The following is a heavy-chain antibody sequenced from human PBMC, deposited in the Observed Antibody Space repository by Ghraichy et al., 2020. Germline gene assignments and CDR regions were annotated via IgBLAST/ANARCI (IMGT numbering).Heavy chain of an antibody. Sequence: LSLTCEASGFIFNRYSFNWVRQAPGKGLEWISTISKNSDYIYYAESVEGRFTISRDNAKNPLYLQLSSLRGDDTAIYYCARDLSYGAPGGFDVWGQGTMVTVSS. CDR1: GFIFNRYS. V-gene: IGHV3-21*06. J-gene: IGHJ3*01. D-gene: IGHD3-16*01. CDR3: ARDLSYGAPGGFDV. CDR2: ISKNSDYI.